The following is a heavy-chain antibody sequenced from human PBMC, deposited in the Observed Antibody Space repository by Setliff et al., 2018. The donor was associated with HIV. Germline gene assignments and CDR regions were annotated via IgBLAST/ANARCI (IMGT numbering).Heavy chain of an antibody. Sequence: PSETLSLTCTVSGGPISTDHNWGWCRQPPGKGLEWIAGIHEKGRTYYNPSLKSRVTILMDTSNKQFSVRLRSVTAADTATYYCARHRQLHLLRDHWGQGVWVTVSS. D-gene: IGHD2-15*01. V-gene: IGHV4-39*01. CDR3: ARHRQLHLLRDH. CDR2: IHEKGRT. J-gene: IGHJ4*02. CDR1: GGPISTDHN.